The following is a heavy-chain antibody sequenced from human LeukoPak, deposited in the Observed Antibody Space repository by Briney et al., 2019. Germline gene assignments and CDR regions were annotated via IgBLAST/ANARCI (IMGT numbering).Heavy chain of an antibody. CDR1: GFTVSNNY. D-gene: IGHD2-8*01. CDR2: IYSGGIT. V-gene: IGHV3-53*01. Sequence: GGSLRLSCAASGFTVSNNYMSWVRQAPGKGLERVSIIYSGGITYYADSVKGRFSISRDNSENTLYLQMNSLRAEDTAVYYCAKDLGYDNNNFDYWGQGTLVTVSS. J-gene: IGHJ4*02. CDR3: AKDLGYDNNNFDY.